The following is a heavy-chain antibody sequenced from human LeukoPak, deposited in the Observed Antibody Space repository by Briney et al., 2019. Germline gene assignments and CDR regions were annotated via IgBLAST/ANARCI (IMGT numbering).Heavy chain of an antibody. J-gene: IGHJ5*02. CDR2: IYHSGST. D-gene: IGHD3-3*01. V-gene: IGHV4-38-2*02. Sequence: SETLSLTCAVSGYSISSGYYWGWIRRPPGKGLEWIGSIYHSGSTYYNPSLKSRVTISVDTSKNQFSLKLSSVTAADTAVYYCARDLIRITIFGVVITNWFDPWGQGTLVTVSS. CDR3: ARDLIRITIFGVVITNWFDP. CDR1: GYSISSGYY.